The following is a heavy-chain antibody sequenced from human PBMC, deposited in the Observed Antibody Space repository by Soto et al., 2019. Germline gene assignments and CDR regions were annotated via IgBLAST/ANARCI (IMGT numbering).Heavy chain of an antibody. D-gene: IGHD6-19*01. V-gene: IGHV1-2*02. Sequence: ASVKVSCKASGYTFTGYYMHWVRQAPGQGLEWMGWINPNSGGTNYAQKFQGRVTMTRDTSISTAYMELSRLRSDDTAVYYCARDLGSPIAVAGTYYYYGMDVWGQGTTVTVSS. CDR2: INPNSGGT. CDR3: ARDLGSPIAVAGTYYYYGMDV. CDR1: GYTFTGYY. J-gene: IGHJ6*02.